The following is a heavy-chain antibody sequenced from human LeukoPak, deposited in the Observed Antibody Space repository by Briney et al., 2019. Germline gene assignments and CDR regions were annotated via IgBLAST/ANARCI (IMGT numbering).Heavy chain of an antibody. V-gene: IGHV1-46*01. CDR2: INPGGCST. CDR3: AREIGPIQLHLWGSAFDY. CDR1: GYTFTNYY. D-gene: IGHD5-24*01. J-gene: IGHJ4*02. Sequence: GASVKVSCKASGYTFTNYYIHWVRQAPGQGLEWMGIINPGGCSTSYAQKFQGRVTMTRDTSTSTVYMELSSLRSEDTAVYYCAREIGPIQLHLWGSAFDYWGQGTLVTVSS.